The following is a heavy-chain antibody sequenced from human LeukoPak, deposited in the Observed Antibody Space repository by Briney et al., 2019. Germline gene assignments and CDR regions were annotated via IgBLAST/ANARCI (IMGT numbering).Heavy chain of an antibody. CDR1: GYTFTSYG. J-gene: IGHJ6*03. D-gene: IGHD3-3*01. CDR2: ISAYNGNT. CDR3: ARVSDFWSGSNYYYMDV. Sequence: GASVKVSCKASGYTFTSYGLSWVRQAPGQGLEWMGWISAYNGNTNYAQKLQGRVTMTTDTSTSTAYMELRSLRSDDTAVYYCARVSDFWSGSNYYYMDVWGKGTTVTVSS. V-gene: IGHV1-18*01.